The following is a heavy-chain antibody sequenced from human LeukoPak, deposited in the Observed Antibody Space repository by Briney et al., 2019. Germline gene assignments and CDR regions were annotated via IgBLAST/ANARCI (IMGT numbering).Heavy chain of an antibody. J-gene: IGHJ5*02. Sequence: SETLSLTCAVYGGSFSGYYWSWIRQPPGKGLGWIGEINHSGSTNYNPSLKSRVTISVDTSKNQFSLKLSSVTAADTAVYYCARSNYDFWSGPFDPWGQGTLDTVSS. V-gene: IGHV4-34*01. D-gene: IGHD3-3*01. CDR3: ARSNYDFWSGPFDP. CDR2: INHSGST. CDR1: GGSFSGYY.